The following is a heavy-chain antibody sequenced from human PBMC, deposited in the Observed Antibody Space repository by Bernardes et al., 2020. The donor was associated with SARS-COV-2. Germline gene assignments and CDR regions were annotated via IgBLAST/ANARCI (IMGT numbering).Heavy chain of an antibody. D-gene: IGHD2-2*02. Sequence: SETLSLTCTVSGGFISSSSHYWGWIRQSPGKGLEWIGSIFYSGSTYYNPSLKSRVTISVDTSKNQFSLKVTSVTAADTAMYYCARGRDVVVEPTALLSDDSFEIWGQGTMVTVSS. CDR2: IFYSGST. J-gene: IGHJ3*02. CDR3: ARGRDVVVEPTALLSDDSFEI. CDR1: GGFISSSSHY. V-gene: IGHV4-39*07.